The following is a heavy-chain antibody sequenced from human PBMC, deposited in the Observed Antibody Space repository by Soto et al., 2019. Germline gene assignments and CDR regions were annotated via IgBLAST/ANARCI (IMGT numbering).Heavy chain of an antibody. V-gene: IGHV4-59*08. CDR2: IYYSGST. Sequence: ETLCLTCTFSGCSIGSYYSSWLRQPPGKGLEWIGYIYYSGSTNYNPSLKSRVTISVDTSKNQFSLKLSSVTAADTAVYYCARGYDILTLFDYWGQGTLVTVSS. D-gene: IGHD3-9*01. CDR3: ARGYDILTLFDY. J-gene: IGHJ4*02. CDR1: GCSIGSYY.